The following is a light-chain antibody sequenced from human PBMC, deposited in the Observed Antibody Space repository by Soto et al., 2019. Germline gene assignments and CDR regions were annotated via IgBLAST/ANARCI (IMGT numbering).Light chain of an antibody. Sequence: IEMTQSPSSLSASVGYIITITFRSSQSMSLFLNWYQQKPGKAPKLLIYSASTLQSGVPSRFSGSGSGPDFTLTIASLQPEDSATYYCQQSYNLPWTFGPGTKVDIK. CDR2: SAS. J-gene: IGKJ1*01. CDR3: QQSYNLPWT. CDR1: QSMSLF. V-gene: IGKV1-39*01.